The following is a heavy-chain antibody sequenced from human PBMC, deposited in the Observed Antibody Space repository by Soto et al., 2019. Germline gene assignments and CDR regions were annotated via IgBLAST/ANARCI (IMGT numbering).Heavy chain of an antibody. J-gene: IGHJ6*02. V-gene: IGHV3-30-3*01. D-gene: IGHD7-27*01. Sequence: GGSLRLSCAASGFTFSSYAMHWVRQAPGKGLEGVAGISYDGSNKYYADSVKGRFTISRDNSKNTLYLQMNSLRAEDTAVYYCARDSGDLGDYCGMDFWGQGTTVTVAS. CDR1: GFTFSSYA. CDR3: ARDSGDLGDYCGMDF. CDR2: ISYDGSNK.